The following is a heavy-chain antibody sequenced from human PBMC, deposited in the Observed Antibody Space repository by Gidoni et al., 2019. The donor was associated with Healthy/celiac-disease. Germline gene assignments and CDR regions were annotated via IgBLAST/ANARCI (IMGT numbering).Heavy chain of an antibody. CDR2: IFSNDEK. CDR3: ARILAQQLVLKFDP. J-gene: IGHJ5*02. V-gene: IGHV2-26*01. CDR1: GFSLSNARMG. D-gene: IGHD6-13*01. Sequence: QVTLKESGPVLVKPTETLTLTCTVSGFSLSNARMGVSWIRQPPGKALEWLAHIFSNDEKSYGTSLKSRLTISKDTSKSQVVLTMTNMDPVDTATYYCARILAQQLVLKFDPWGQGTLVTVSS.